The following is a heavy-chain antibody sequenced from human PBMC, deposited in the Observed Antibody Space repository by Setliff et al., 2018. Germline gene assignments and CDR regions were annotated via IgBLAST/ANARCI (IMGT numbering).Heavy chain of an antibody. D-gene: IGHD2-15*01. CDR2: ISAYNGNT. V-gene: IGHV1-18*04. Sequence: ASVKVSCKASGYTFTNSIMNWVRQAPGQGLEWMGWISAYNGNTYHAQKFQDRLSMTTDTSTSTAYMELGSLRADDTAVYYCERLVRHCTRISCQRTSEADLWGQGTQVT. CDR3: ERLVRHCTRISCQRTSEADL. J-gene: IGHJ5*02. CDR1: GYTFTNSI.